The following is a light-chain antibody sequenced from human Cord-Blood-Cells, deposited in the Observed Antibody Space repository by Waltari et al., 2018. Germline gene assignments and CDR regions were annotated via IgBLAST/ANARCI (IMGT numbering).Light chain of an antibody. V-gene: IGLV7-46*01. Sequence: QAVVTQEPSLTESPGGTVTLTSGHYPYWFQQKPGQAPRTLIYDTSNKHSWTPARFSGSLLGGKAALTLSGAQPEDEAEYYCLLSYSGVVFGGGTKLTVL. J-gene: IGLJ2*01. CDR2: DTS. CDR1: SGHY. CDR3: LLSYSGVV.